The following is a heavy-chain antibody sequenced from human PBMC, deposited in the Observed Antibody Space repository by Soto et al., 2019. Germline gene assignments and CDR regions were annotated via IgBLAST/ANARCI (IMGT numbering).Heavy chain of an antibody. CDR2: MIPIFGTA. V-gene: IGHV1-69*01. Sequence: QVQLVQSGAEVKKPGSSVKVSCKASGGTFSSYGISWVRQAPGQGLEWMGGMIPIFGTANYPQKFQGRVTITADESTSTGYMELSSLRSEDTAVYYCARGQGYYHGSGYYDVLYYFDYWGQGTLVTVSS. CDR1: GGTFSSYG. D-gene: IGHD3-22*01. J-gene: IGHJ4*02. CDR3: ARGQGYYHGSGYYDVLYYFDY.